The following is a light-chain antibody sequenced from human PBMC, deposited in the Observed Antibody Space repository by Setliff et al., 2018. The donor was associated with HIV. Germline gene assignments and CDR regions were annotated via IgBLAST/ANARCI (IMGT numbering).Light chain of an antibody. Sequence: QSVLTQPPSASGTPGQRVPVSCSGRSSNIGRNYVYWYQQLPGTASKLLISRSNQRPSGVPDRFSGSKSGTSASLAISGLRSEDEADYYCAAWDDSLSGYVFGTGTRSPS. CDR3: AAWDDSLSGYV. J-gene: IGLJ1*01. CDR1: SSNIGRNY. V-gene: IGLV1-47*01. CDR2: RSN.